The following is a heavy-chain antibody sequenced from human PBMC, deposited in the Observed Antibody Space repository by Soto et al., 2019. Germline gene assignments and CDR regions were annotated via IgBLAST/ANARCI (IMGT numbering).Heavy chain of an antibody. Sequence: PSETLSLTCAVYGGSFSGYYWSWIRQPPGKGLEWIGEINHSGSTNYNPSLKSRVTISVDTSKNQFSLKLSSVTAADTAVYYCARGDRYYDILTGYCEDGMDVWGQGTTVTVSS. CDR2: INHSGST. CDR1: GGSFSGYY. CDR3: ARGDRYYDILTGYCEDGMDV. V-gene: IGHV4-34*01. J-gene: IGHJ6*02. D-gene: IGHD3-9*01.